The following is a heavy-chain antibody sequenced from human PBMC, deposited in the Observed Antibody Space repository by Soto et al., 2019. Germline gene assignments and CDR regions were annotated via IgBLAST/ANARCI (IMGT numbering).Heavy chain of an antibody. V-gene: IGHV3-23*01. CDR3: AKSIVEAQTGPIYYGFDV. CDR1: GFTFSNFA. J-gene: IGHJ6*02. Sequence: EVQLLESGGGLVQPGGSLRLSCAASGFTFSNFALSWVRQAPGEGLEWVSGISHSGDSTYYADAVKGRFTISRDNSRNTQYLQMNSLRAEDTAVYYCAKSIVEAQTGPIYYGFDVWGQGTTVTVSS. CDR2: ISHSGDST. D-gene: IGHD1-26*01.